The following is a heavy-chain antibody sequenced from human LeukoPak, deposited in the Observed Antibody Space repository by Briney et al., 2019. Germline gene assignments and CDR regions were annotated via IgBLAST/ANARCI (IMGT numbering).Heavy chain of an antibody. V-gene: IGHV5-10-1*01. Sequence: THGESLKISCKGSGYRFTSHWISWVRHVPGKGLEWRGRIEPSDSYTNYRPSFQGHVTISADKSNSTAYRQWSSLKASDTAMYYCASPGTTGAWRYWGQGTLVTVSS. CDR2: IEPSDSYT. D-gene: IGHD1-1*01. CDR1: GYRFTSHW. CDR3: ASPGTTGAWRY. J-gene: IGHJ4*02.